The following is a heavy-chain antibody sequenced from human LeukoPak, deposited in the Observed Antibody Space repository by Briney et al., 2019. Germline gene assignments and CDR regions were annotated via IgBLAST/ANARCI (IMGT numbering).Heavy chain of an antibody. V-gene: IGHV2-70*11. Sequence: SGPTLVNPTQTLTLTCTFSGFSLSTSGMCVSWIRQPPGKALEWLARIDWDDDKYYSTSLKTRLTISKDTSKNQVVLTMTNMDPVDTATYYCARAGITGTTFYFDYWGQGTLVTVSS. D-gene: IGHD1-20*01. CDR2: IDWDDDK. CDR3: ARAGITGTTFYFDY. CDR1: GFSLSTSGMC. J-gene: IGHJ4*02.